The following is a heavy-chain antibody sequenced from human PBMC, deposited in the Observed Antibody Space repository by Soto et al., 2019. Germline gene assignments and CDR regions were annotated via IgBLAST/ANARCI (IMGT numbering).Heavy chain of an antibody. CDR2: ISGSGGST. V-gene: IGHV3-23*01. J-gene: IGHJ3*02. Sequence: GGSLRLSCAASGFTFSSYAMSWVRQAPGKGLEWVSAISGSGGSTYYADSVKGRFTISRDNSKNTLYLQMNSLRAEDTAVYYCAKDLFDPGQYSGYDGDIWGQGTMVTVSS. CDR3: AKDLFDPGQYSGYDGDI. CDR1: GFTFSSYA. D-gene: IGHD5-12*01.